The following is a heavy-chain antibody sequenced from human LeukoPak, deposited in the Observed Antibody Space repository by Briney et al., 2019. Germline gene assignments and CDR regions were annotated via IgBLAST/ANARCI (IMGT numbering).Heavy chain of an antibody. J-gene: IGHJ4*02. CDR1: GFDFSTFA. CDR3: AKDQRRGYCSSTSCYIDY. CDR2: IWSEGTNK. D-gene: IGHD2-2*02. V-gene: IGHV3-30*02. Sequence: PGGSLRLSCAASGFDFSTFAMHWVRQAPGKGLDWVAFIWSEGTNKYYADSVKGRFTISRDNSENTLYLQMSSLRAEDPAVYYCAKDQRRGYCSSTSCYIDYWGQGTLVSVSS.